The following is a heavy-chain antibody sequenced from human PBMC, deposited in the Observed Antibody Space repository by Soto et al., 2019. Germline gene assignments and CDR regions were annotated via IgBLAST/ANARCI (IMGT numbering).Heavy chain of an antibody. CDR3: ARTTAAIHLNY. CDR2: THHSGST. CDR1: GLSLSGNY. V-gene: IGHV4-34*01. J-gene: IGHJ4*02. D-gene: IGHD2-21*02. Sequence: SETLCLTCAVYGLSLSGNYWGWIRQPPGKGLEWIGETHHSGSTAYNPSLKSRVTISVDTSRNQFSLKLNSVTAADTAVYYCARTTAAIHLNYWSQGTLVTVS.